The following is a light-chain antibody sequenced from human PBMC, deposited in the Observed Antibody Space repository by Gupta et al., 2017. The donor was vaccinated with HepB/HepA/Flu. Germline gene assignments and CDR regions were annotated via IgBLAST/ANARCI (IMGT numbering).Light chain of an antibody. V-gene: IGLV2-8*01. J-gene: IGLJ1*01. Sequence: QSALTQPPSASGAPGQSVTISCTGTSGDIGSFNYVSWYQQLPGKAPILILYDVSQRPSGVPDRFSGSKSGTTASLTVSGLQPEDDADYYVCSFGGNNSYLFGTGTKVTVL. CDR3: CSFGGNNSYL. CDR1: SGDIGSFNY. CDR2: DVS.